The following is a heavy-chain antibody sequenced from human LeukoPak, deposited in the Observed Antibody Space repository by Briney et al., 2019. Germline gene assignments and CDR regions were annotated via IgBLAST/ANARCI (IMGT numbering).Heavy chain of an antibody. Sequence: PSETLSLTCTVSGGSISSYYWSWIRQPAGKGLEWIGRIYTSGSTNYNPSLKRRVTMSVHTSKNQFSLKLSSVTAADTAVYYCARESSSWAPDAFDIWGQGTMVTVSS. CDR1: GGSISSYY. D-gene: IGHD6-13*01. J-gene: IGHJ3*02. CDR3: ARESSSWAPDAFDI. V-gene: IGHV4-4*07. CDR2: IYTSGST.